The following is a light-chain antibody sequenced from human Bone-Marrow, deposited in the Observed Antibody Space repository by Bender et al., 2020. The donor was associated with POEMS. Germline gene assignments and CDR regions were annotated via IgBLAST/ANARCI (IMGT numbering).Light chain of an antibody. V-gene: IGLV2-14*01. CDR3: SSWDDSLSGWV. CDR1: SSDVGGYNY. Sequence: HSALTQPASVSGSPGQSITISCTGTSSDVGGYNYVSWYQQYPGKAPRLMIYDVSSRPSGVSLRFSGSKSGTSASLAISDIQSEDEGDYYCSSWDDSLSGWVFGGGTKLTVL. J-gene: IGLJ3*02. CDR2: DVS.